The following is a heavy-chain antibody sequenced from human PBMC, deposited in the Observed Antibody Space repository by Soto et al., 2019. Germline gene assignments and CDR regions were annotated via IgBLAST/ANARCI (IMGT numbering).Heavy chain of an antibody. CDR1: GYSFAKYA. Sequence: QVQLVQSGAEVKKPGASVNVSCKASGYSFAKYAIHWVRQAPGQRLEWMGWIDGGSGNTRFSQKFQGRVTISRDPSATTAYLELTSLRSEETAVYYCARTASYAFDIWGQGTMVSIFS. V-gene: IGHV1-3*01. CDR2: IDGGSGNT. CDR3: ARTASYAFDI. D-gene: IGHD5-18*01. J-gene: IGHJ3*02.